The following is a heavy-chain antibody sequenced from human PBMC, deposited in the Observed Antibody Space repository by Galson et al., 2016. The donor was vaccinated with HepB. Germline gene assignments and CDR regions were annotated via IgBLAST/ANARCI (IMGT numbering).Heavy chain of an antibody. D-gene: IGHD2-21*01. J-gene: IGHJ5*01. CDR2: TAYRSTWYN. Sequence: CAISGDSVSSNSAAWNWIRQSPSRGLEWLGRTAYRSTWYNDSAVSVKSRITITPATSKNQFSLHLNSVTPEDTAVYFCARDSGVVKLFDSWGQGTLVTVSS. CDR3: ARDSGVVKLFDS. CDR1: GDSVSSNSAA. V-gene: IGHV6-1*01.